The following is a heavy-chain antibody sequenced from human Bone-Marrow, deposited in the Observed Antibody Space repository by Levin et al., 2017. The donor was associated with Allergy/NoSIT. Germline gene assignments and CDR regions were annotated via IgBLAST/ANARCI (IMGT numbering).Heavy chain of an antibody. D-gene: IGHD2-2*01. CDR1: GYPFTSYR. Sequence: GASVKVSCKASGYPFTSYRITWVRQAPGQGLEWMGEINPYNGDTDYAQKFQGRITMTTDTSTNTAYMEVRSLRSDDTAVYYCARRDQLVLLPAAALTYFDFWGQGILVTVSS. V-gene: IGHV1-18*01. CDR3: ARRDQLVLLPAAALTYFDF. CDR2: INPYNGDT. J-gene: IGHJ4*02.